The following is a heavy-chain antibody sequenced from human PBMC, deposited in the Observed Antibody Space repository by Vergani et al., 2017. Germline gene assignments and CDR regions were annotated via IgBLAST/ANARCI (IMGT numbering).Heavy chain of an antibody. D-gene: IGHD3-16*02. V-gene: IGHV3-7*04. J-gene: IGHJ5*02. CDR2: IKQDGSEK. CDR3: AGGGGIRRYRWFDP. Sequence: EVQLVESGGGLVQPGGSLRLSCAASGFTFSSYWMSWVRQAPGKGLEWVANIKQDGSEKYYVDSVKGRFTISRDNAKNSLYLQMNSLRAEDTAVYYCAGGGGIRRYRWFDPWGQGTLVTVSS. CDR1: GFTFSSYW.